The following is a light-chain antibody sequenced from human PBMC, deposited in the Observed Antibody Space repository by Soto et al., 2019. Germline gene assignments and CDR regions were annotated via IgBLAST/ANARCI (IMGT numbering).Light chain of an antibody. CDR1: SGHSNYA. Sequence: QSVLTQSPSASASLGASVKLTCTLSSGHSNYAIAWHQQQPEKGPRYLMKLNSDGSHSKGDGIPDRFSGSSSGAERYLTISSLHSEDEADYYCQTWGTGMGVFGGGTKVTVL. CDR2: LNSDGSH. V-gene: IGLV4-69*01. CDR3: QTWGTGMGV. J-gene: IGLJ2*01.